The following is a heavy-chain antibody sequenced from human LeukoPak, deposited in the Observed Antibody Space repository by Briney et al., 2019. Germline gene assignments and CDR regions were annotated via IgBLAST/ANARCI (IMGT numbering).Heavy chain of an antibody. CDR1: GGSISSSNW. D-gene: IGHD2-15*01. Sequence: PSGTLSLTCAVSGGSISSSNWWSWVRQPPGKGLEWIGEIYHSGSTNYNPSLKSRVTISVDKSKNQFSLKLSSVTAADTAVYYCARVEEFCSGGSCYLDAFDIWGQGTMVTVSS. J-gene: IGHJ3*02. V-gene: IGHV4-4*02. CDR3: ARVEEFCSGGSCYLDAFDI. CDR2: IYHSGST.